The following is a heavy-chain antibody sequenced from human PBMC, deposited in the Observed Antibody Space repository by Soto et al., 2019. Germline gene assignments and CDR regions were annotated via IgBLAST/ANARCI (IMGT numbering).Heavy chain of an antibody. J-gene: IGHJ4*02. D-gene: IGHD2-15*01. CDR3: ASLKIYCRGETCYSGYHDY. CDR1: GFVFRTNA. Sequence: DEQLVESGGVLAEAGVPLRLSCAACGFVFRTNAMRGLRQRPGEAVEWVTALRGSGDNTYYAHSVKGRFPISRDNSKNTLFLQMNSLRAEDTAMYYCASLKIYCRGETCYSGYHDYWGQGTLVTVSS. CDR2: LRGSGDNT. V-gene: IGHV3-23*04.